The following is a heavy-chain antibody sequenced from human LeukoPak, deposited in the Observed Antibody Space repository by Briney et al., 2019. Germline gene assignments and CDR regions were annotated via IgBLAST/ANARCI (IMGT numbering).Heavy chain of an antibody. J-gene: IGHJ6*02. CDR3: ARDTTITGGAYYYYYGMDV. CDR1: GYTFTSYY. Sequence: GASVTVSCKASGYTFTSYYMQWGREAPGQGLEWMGIINPSGGCTSYAQKFQRRVTMTRETSTSTVYMELSNPISEDTALYYCARDTTITGGAYYYYYGMDVWGQGTTVTVCS. CDR2: INPSGGCT. V-gene: IGHV1-46*01. D-gene: IGHD7-27*01.